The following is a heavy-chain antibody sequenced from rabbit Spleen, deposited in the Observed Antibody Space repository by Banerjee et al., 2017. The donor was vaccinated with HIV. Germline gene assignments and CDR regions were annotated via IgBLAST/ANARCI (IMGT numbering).Heavy chain of an antibody. V-gene: IGHV1S40*01. D-gene: IGHD8-1*01. CDR2: IATGSSGFT. CDR1: GFSFSSSYY. Sequence: QSLEESGGGLVQPEGSLTLTCTASGFSFSSSYYMCWVRQAPGKGLEWIACIATGSSGFTYYASWAKGRFTCSKASSTTVTLQMTSLTAADTATYFCARDTGSSFSSYGMDLWGPGTLVTVS. J-gene: IGHJ6*01. CDR3: ARDTGSSFSSYGMDL.